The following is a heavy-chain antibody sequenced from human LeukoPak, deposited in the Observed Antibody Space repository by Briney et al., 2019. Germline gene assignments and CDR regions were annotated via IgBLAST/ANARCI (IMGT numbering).Heavy chain of an antibody. CDR3: ARGYTSGWYDCGY. J-gene: IGHJ4*02. D-gene: IGHD6-19*01. CDR1: GFTLSTFNNAW. V-gene: IGHV3-21*01. CDR2: ISSGSSYI. Sequence: GGSLRLSCTASGFTLSTFNNAWMSWVRQTPGKGLEWVSSISSGSSYIYYADSVKGRFTISRDNAKNSLYLQMNSLRAEDTAVYYCARGYTSGWYDCGYWGQGTLVTVSS.